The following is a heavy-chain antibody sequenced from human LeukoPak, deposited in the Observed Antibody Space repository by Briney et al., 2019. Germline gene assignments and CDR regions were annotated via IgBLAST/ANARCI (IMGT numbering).Heavy chain of an antibody. V-gene: IGHV3-53*04. J-gene: IGHJ4*02. CDR1: GLTVSSSY. Sequence: GGSLRLSCAASGLTVSSSYMSWVRQAPGKGLEWVSIIYIGDNPHYADSVKGRFTISRHKSKNTLYLQMNNLRAEDAAVYCCARVRPWVFDYWGQGTLVTVSS. CDR3: ARVRPWVFDY. CDR2: IYIGDNP.